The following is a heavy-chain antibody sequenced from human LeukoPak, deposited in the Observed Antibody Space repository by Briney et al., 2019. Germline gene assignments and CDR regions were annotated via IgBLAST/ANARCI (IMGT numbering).Heavy chain of an antibody. D-gene: IGHD5-18*01. CDR2: INPSGGST. J-gene: IGHJ4*02. CDR1: GYTFTSYY. V-gene: IGHV1-46*03. Sequence: ASVKVSCKASGYTFTSYYMHWVRQAPGQGLEWMGIINPSGGSTSYAQKFQGRVTMTRDTSTSTVHMELSSLRSEDTAVYYCARDGYSYGYAHFFDYWGQGTLVTVSS. CDR3: ARDGYSYGYAHFFDY.